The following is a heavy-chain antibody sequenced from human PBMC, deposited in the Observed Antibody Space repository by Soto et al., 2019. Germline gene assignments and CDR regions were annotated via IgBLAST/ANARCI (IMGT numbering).Heavy chain of an antibody. D-gene: IGHD4-17*01. CDR3: AMLTTVTTYGAFDI. J-gene: IGHJ3*02. CDR1: GGSISSSSYY. CDR2: IYYSGST. V-gene: IGHV4-39*01. Sequence: SETLSLTCTVSGGSISSSSYYWGWIRQPPGKGLEWIGSIYYSGSTYYNPSLKSRVTISVDTSKNQFSLKLSSVTAADTAVYYCAMLTTVTTYGAFDIWGQGTMVTVSS.